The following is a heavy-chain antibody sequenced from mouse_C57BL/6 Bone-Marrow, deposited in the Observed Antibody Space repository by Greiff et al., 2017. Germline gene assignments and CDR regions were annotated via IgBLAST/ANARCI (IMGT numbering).Heavy chain of an antibody. CDR2: ISSGSSTI. J-gene: IGHJ4*01. D-gene: IGHD3-2*02. Sequence: EVQVVESGGGLVKPGGSLKLSCAASGFTFSDYGMHWVRQAPEKGLEWVAYISSGSSTIYYADTVKGRFTISRDNAKNTLFLQMTSLRSEDTAMYYCARAAQAYYYAMDYWGRGTSVTVSS. CDR1: GFTFSDYG. CDR3: ARAAQAYYYAMDY. V-gene: IGHV5-17*01.